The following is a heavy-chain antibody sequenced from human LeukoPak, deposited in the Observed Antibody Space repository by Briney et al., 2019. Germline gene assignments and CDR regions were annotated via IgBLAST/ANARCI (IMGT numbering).Heavy chain of an antibody. CDR1: GGSVSSYY. Sequence: SETLSLTCSVSGGSVSSYYWSWIRQSPGKGLEWIGYIHNSGRTNYNPSLKSRVTGFVDTSKNQVSLRLSSVTAADTAVHYCARHGTISSESYFDYWGQGALVTVSS. V-gene: IGHV4-59*08. CDR3: ARHGTISSESYFDY. D-gene: IGHD1-14*01. J-gene: IGHJ4*02. CDR2: IHNSGRT.